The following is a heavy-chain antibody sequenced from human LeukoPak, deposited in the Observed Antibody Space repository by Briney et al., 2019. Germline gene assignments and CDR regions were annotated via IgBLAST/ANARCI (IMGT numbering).Heavy chain of an antibody. J-gene: IGHJ2*01. CDR2: ISSDGGST. Sequence: TGGSLRLSCAASGIIFSNFAMHWVRQGPGKGLECISTISSDGGSTYYANSVKGRFTISRDNSKNTLYLQMGSLRAEDMAVYYCARGRHGAKTRYFDLWGRGTRVTVSS. CDR1: GIIFSNFA. V-gene: IGHV3-64*01. D-gene: IGHD4/OR15-4a*01. CDR3: ARGRHGAKTRYFDL.